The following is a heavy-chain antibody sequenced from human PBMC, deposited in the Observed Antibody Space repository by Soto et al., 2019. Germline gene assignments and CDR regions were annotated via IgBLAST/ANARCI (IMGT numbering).Heavy chain of an antibody. CDR3: AHRRIGVSEWNYGDFDY. D-gene: IGHD1-7*01. CDR2: IYWDDDK. Sequence: QITLKESGPTLVKPTQTLTLTCTFSGFSLSTSGVGVGWVRQPPGKALELLLFIYWDDDKRYSPSLRSRLTITKDTSKNQVVLTMTNVDPVDTATYFCAHRRIGVSEWNYGDFDYWGQGTLVTVSS. V-gene: IGHV2-5*02. CDR1: GFSLSTSGVG. J-gene: IGHJ4*02.